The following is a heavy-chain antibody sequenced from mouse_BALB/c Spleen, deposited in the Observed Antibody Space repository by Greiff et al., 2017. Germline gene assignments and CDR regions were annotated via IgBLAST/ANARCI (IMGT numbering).Heavy chain of an antibody. Sequence: EVKLMESGGDLVKPGGSLKLSCAASGFTFSSYGMSWVRQTPDKRLEWVATISSGGSYTYYPDSVKGRFTISRDNAKNTLYLQMSSLKSEDTAMYYCARHGGSYAMDYWGQGTSVTVSS. CDR1: GFTFSSYG. V-gene: IGHV5-6*01. CDR2: ISSGGSYT. CDR3: ARHGGSYAMDY. J-gene: IGHJ4*01.